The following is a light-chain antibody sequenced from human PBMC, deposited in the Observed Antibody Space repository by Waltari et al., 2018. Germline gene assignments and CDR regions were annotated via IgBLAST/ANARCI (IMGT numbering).Light chain of an antibody. J-gene: IGLJ3*02. Sequence: QSVLTQSPSASGTPGQRVTISCSGSSSTIGAHSVYWYQQFPGTAPRLLIYRSYQRPSGVPDRFSGSKSGTSASLAISGLRSEDEADYYCATWDDSLNAWVFGGGTRLTAL. V-gene: IGLV1-47*01. CDR1: SSTIGAHS. CDR2: RSY. CDR3: ATWDDSLNAWV.